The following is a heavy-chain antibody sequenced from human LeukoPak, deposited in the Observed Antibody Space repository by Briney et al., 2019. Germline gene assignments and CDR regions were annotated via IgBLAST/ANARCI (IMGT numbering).Heavy chain of an antibody. D-gene: IGHD5-12*01. Sequence: ASVKVSCKASGYTFSSNGISWVRQGPGQGLEWMAWISPYNGDTKYAPEFQGRVTVTTDTSTSTAYMELRSLRSDDTAVYYCATRRRYSGYDFDYWGQGTLVTVSS. CDR1: GYTFSSNG. CDR2: ISPYNGDT. V-gene: IGHV1-18*04. CDR3: ATRRRYSGYDFDY. J-gene: IGHJ4*02.